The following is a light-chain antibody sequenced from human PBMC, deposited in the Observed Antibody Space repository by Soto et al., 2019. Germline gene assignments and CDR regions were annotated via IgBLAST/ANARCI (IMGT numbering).Light chain of an antibody. Sequence: DIQMTQSPSSLSASVGDRVTITCRSSQTISNYLNWYQQKPGKAPNLLIYFVSSLQSGVPSRFSGSGSGTDFTLTISSLQPEDFATYYCQQSYSNIWTFGQGTKVDI. CDR2: FVS. CDR3: QQSYSNIWT. CDR1: QTISNY. V-gene: IGKV1-39*01. J-gene: IGKJ1*01.